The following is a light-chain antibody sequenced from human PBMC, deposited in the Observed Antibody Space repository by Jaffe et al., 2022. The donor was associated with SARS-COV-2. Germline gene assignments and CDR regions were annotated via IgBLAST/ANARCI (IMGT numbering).Light chain of an antibody. CDR1: IGAVTDAHN. V-gene: IGLV7-46*01. J-gene: IGLJ3*02. Sequence: QAVVNQEPSLTVSPGGTVTLTCGSSIGAVTDAHNPYWFQQKPGQAPRTLIHDTTNKLSWTPSRFSGSLLGGKAALTLSGAQPEDEAEYFCVLRFSGTYWVFGGGTKLTVL. CDR2: DTT. CDR3: VLRFSGTYWV.